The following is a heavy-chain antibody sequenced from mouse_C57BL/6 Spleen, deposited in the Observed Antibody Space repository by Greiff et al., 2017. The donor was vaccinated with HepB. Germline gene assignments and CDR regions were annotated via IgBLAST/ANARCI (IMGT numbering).Heavy chain of an antibody. V-gene: IGHV1-69*01. CDR1: GYTFTSYW. D-gene: IGHD1-1*01. CDR2: IDPSDSYT. J-gene: IGHJ1*03. CDR3: ARKISTRGYFDV. Sequence: QVQLQQPGAELVMPGASVKLSCKASGYTFTSYWMHWVKQRPGQGLEWIGEIDPSDSYTNYNQKFKGKSTMTVDKSSSTAYMQLSSLTSEDSAVYYWARKISTRGYFDVWGTVTTVTVSS.